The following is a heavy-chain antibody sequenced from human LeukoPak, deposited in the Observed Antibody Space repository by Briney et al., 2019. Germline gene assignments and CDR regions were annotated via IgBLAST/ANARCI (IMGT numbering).Heavy chain of an antibody. V-gene: IGHV3-9*01. D-gene: IGHD4-17*01. CDR3: AKDRKFDYGGNPVMNY. Sequence: PGGSLRLSCAASGFTFSSYAMSWVRQAPGKGLEWVSGISWNSGSIGYADSVKGRFTISRDNAKNSLYLQMNSLRAEDTALYYCAKDRKFDYGGNPVMNYWGQGTLVTVSS. CDR2: ISWNSGSI. J-gene: IGHJ4*02. CDR1: GFTFSSYA.